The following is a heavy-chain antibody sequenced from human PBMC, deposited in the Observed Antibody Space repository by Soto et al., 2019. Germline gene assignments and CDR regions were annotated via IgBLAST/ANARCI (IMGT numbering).Heavy chain of an antibody. D-gene: IGHD3-10*01. CDR3: ARVRYYGSGSDLDY. CDR2: ISSSSSYT. V-gene: IGHV3-11*06. CDR1: GFTFSDYY. J-gene: IGHJ4*02. Sequence: GGSLRLSCAASGFTFSDYYMSWIRQAPGKGLEWVSYISSSSSYTNYADSVKGRFTISRDNAKNSLYLQMNSLRAEDTAVYYCARVRYYGSGSDLDYWGQGTLVTVSS.